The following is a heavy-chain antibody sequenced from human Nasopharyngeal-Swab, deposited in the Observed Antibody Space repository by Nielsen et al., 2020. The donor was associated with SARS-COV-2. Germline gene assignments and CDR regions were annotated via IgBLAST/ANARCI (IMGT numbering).Heavy chain of an antibody. J-gene: IGHJ6*02. D-gene: IGHD3-9*01. V-gene: IGHV1-69*01. Sequence: WVRQAPGQGLEWMGGIIPIFGTTDYAQKFQGTVTITADESTSTVHMELNSLRFEDTAVYYCAKGVRYFDFLPPNTYYYYGLDLWGQGTTVTVSS. CDR3: AKGVRYFDFLPPNTYYYYGLDL. CDR2: IIPIFGTT.